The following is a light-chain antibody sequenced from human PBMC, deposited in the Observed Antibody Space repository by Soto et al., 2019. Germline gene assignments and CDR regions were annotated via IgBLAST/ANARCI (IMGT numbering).Light chain of an antibody. Sequence: ETVLTQSPGTLSLSPWEIATLSCRASRSVKTFLLWYQHRPGQAPRVLIYDASHRATGIPARFRGSGSGTDFTLTISSLEPEDAGIYYCQKRNPLTFGGGTKVDIK. V-gene: IGKV3-11*01. CDR2: DAS. CDR3: QKRNPLT. CDR1: RSVKTF. J-gene: IGKJ4*01.